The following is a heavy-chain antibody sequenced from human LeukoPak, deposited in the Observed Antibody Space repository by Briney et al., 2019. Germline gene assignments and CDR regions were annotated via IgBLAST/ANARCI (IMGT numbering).Heavy chain of an antibody. J-gene: IGHJ6*04. CDR3: AELGITMIGGV. V-gene: IGHV3-21*01. CDR2: ITTSSAYI. D-gene: IGHD3-10*02. CDR1: GFTFSTYN. Sequence: GGSLRLSCAASGFTFSTYNMNWVRQAPGKGLEWVSAITTSSAYIYYADSVRGRFTISRDNAKNSLYLQMNSLRAEDTAVYYCAELGITMIGGVWGKGTTVTISS.